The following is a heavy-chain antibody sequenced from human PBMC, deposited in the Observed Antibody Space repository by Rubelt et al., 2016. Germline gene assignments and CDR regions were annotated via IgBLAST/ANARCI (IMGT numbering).Heavy chain of an antibody. CDR1: GYTFTSYG. D-gene: IGHD6-19*01. V-gene: IGHV1-18*01. CDR2: ISAYNGNT. CDR3: ARDKEWLATRGFQNWFDP. J-gene: IGHJ5*02. Sequence: QVQLVQSGAEVKKPGASVKVSCKASGYTFTSYGISWVRQAPGQGLEWMGWISAYNGNTNYAQKLQGKVTMTTDTSTSTAYMELRSLRSDDTDVYYCARDKEWLATRGFQNWFDPWGQGTLVTVSS.